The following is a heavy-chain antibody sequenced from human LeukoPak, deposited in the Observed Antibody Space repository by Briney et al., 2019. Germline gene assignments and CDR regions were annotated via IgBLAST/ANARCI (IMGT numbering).Heavy chain of an antibody. D-gene: IGHD2-2*01. CDR3: ARDGGNCSSNTCYGVGYFDY. Sequence: GGSLRLSCAASGFTFSSYWMRWVRQAPGKGLVWVSRISPDGRTTTYADSVKGRFTISRDNSKNTLYLQMNSLRAEDTAVYYCARDGGNCSSNTCYGVGYFDYWGQGTLVTVSS. J-gene: IGHJ4*02. CDR2: ISPDGRTT. CDR1: GFTFSSYW. V-gene: IGHV3-74*01.